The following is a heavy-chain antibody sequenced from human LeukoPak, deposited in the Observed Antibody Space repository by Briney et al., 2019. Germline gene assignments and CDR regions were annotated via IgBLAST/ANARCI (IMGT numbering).Heavy chain of an antibody. CDR2: INPSGSYT. CDR1: GYTFASYW. D-gene: IGHD5-24*01. CDR3: ARHPYMATALRG. Sequence: PGESLRISCKASGYTFASYWITWVRQMPGKGLELMGTINPSGSYTNYSPSFQGHVTISADKSFSTAYLQWSSLKASDTAMYYCARHPYMATALRGWGQGTLVTVSS. V-gene: IGHV5-10-1*01. J-gene: IGHJ4*02.